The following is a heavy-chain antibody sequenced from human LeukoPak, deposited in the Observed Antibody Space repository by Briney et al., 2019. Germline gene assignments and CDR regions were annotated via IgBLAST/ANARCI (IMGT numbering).Heavy chain of an antibody. V-gene: IGHV3-11*01. D-gene: IGHD1-26*01. Sequence: GGSLRLSCTTSGFIFSDYYMSWIRQAPGKGLEWVSYISSSGSIKYYADSVKGRFTISRDNAKNSLYLQMNSLRAEDTAVYYCARDRFSGSYPLDYWGQGTLVTVSS. CDR2: ISSSGSIK. CDR1: GFIFSDYY. J-gene: IGHJ4*02. CDR3: ARDRFSGSYPLDY.